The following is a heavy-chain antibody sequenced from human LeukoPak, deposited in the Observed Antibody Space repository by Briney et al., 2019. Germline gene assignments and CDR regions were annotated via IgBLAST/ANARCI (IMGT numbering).Heavy chain of an antibody. Sequence: ASVKVSCKASGYTFTGYYMHWVRQAPGQGLEWMGWINPNSGGTNYAQKFQGRVTMTRDTSISTAYMELSRLRSDDTAVYYCARSKSGYSYGSNDYWGRGTLVTVSS. CDR3: ARSKSGYSYGSNDY. D-gene: IGHD5-18*01. CDR1: GYTFTGYY. J-gene: IGHJ4*02. CDR2: INPNSGGT. V-gene: IGHV1-2*02.